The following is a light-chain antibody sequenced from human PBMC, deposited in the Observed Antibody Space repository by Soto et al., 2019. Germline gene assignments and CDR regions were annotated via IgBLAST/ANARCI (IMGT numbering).Light chain of an antibody. J-gene: IGKJ1*01. Sequence: EIVMTQAPATLSVSPGERATLSCRASQSVSSNVAWYQQKPGQAPRLLIYGASTRATGIPARFSGSGSGTEFTLTISSLPSEDFAVYYCQQYGTWWTFGQGTKVEIK. V-gene: IGKV3-15*01. CDR1: QSVSSN. CDR3: QQYGTWWT. CDR2: GAS.